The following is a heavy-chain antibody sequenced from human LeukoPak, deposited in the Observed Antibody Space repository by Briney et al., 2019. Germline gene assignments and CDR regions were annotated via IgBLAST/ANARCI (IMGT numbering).Heavy chain of an antibody. J-gene: IGHJ4*02. Sequence: PGGSLRLSCAASGFTFSSYAMSWVRQAPGKGLEWVSGISGSAGSTYYADSVKGRFTISRDYSKNTLYLQMHSLRAEDTAVYYCAKRREGDYVWVTDFDYWGQGTLVTVSS. CDR2: ISGSAGST. D-gene: IGHD3-16*01. V-gene: IGHV3-23*01. CDR1: GFTFSSYA. CDR3: AKRREGDYVWVTDFDY.